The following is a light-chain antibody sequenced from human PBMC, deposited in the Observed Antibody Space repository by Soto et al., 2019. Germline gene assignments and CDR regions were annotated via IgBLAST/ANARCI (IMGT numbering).Light chain of an antibody. Sequence: EIVLTQSPATLSLSPGERATLSCRASQSVSSYLAWYQHKPGQAPRLLIYDASNRATSIPARFSGSGSGKDFTRTISSLEPEDVAVYYCQQRSNWMDTFGGGTKGEIK. CDR2: DAS. CDR1: QSVSSY. V-gene: IGKV3-11*01. J-gene: IGKJ4*01. CDR3: QQRSNWMDT.